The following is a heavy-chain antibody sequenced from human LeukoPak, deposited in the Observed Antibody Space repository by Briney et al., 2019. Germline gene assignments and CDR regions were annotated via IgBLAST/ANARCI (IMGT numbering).Heavy chain of an antibody. V-gene: IGHV3-21*01. Sequence: GGSLRLSCAASGFTFSSYSMNWVRQAPGKGLEWVSSISSSSSYIYYADSVKGRFTISRDNAKNSLYLQMNSLRAEDTAVYYCARGDSSGHGFDPWGQGTMVTVSS. D-gene: IGHD3-22*01. J-gene: IGHJ5*02. CDR1: GFTFSSYS. CDR2: ISSSSSYI. CDR3: ARGDSSGHGFDP.